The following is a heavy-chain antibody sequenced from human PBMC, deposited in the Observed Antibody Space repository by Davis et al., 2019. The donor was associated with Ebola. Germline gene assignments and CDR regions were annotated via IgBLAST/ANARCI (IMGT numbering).Heavy chain of an antibody. V-gene: IGHV1-58*02. D-gene: IGHD3-16*01. Sequence: AASVKVSCKASGFTFTSSAMQWVRQARGQRLEWIGWIVVGSGNTNYAQKFQERVTITRDMSTSTAYMELSSLRFEDTAVYYCAALTRNGWFDPWGQGTLVTVSS. CDR1: GFTFTSSA. CDR3: AALTRNGWFDP. J-gene: IGHJ5*02. CDR2: IVVGSGNT.